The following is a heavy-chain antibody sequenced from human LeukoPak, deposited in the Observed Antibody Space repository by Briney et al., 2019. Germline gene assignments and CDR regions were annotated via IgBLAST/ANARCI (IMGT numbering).Heavy chain of an antibody. J-gene: IGHJ4*02. D-gene: IGHD3/OR15-3a*01. CDR2: IYYSGST. CDR1: GGSFSSYY. V-gene: IGHV4-59*13. Sequence: KPSETLSLTCTVSGGSFSSYYWSWIRQPPGKGLEWIGYIYYSGSTNYNPSLKSRVTISVDTSKNQFSLKLTSVTAADTAVYYYARVILFGRTGYYFDYWGQGTLVTVSS. CDR3: ARVILFGRTGYYFDY.